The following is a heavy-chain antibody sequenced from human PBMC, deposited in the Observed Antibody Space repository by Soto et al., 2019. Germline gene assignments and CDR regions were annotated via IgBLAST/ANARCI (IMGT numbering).Heavy chain of an antibody. CDR1: GGSISSYY. CDR3: ARGYLFDY. Sequence: SETLSRTCTVSGGSISSYYWSWIRQPPGKGLEWIGYIYYSGSTNYNPSLKSRVTISVDTSKNQFSLKLSSVTAADTAVYYCARGYLFDYWGQGTLVTVSS. CDR2: IYYSGST. D-gene: IGHD3-16*02. J-gene: IGHJ4*02. V-gene: IGHV4-59*01.